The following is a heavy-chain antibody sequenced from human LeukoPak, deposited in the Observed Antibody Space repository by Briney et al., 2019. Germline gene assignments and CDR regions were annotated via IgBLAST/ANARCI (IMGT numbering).Heavy chain of an antibody. CDR2: ISSSSSYI. CDR3: ARDRGQQFSSHHGYFDY. J-gene: IGHJ4*02. Sequence: PGGSLRLSCAASGFTFSSYSMNWVRQAPGKGLEWVSSISSSSSYIYYADSVKGRFTISRDNAKNSLYLQMNSLRAEDTAVYYCARDRGQQFSSHHGYFDYWGQGTLVTVSS. D-gene: IGHD6-13*01. CDR1: GFTFSSYS. V-gene: IGHV3-21*01.